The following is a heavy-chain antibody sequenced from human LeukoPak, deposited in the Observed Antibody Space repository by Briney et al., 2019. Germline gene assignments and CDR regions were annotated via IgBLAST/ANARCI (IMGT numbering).Heavy chain of an antibody. CDR3: VRDVGTSDAFDI. CDR2: IYHSGST. J-gene: IGHJ3*02. D-gene: IGHD1-1*01. Sequence: NPSQTLSLTCTVSGGSISSGGYYWSWIRQPPGKGLEWIGYIYHSGSTYYNPSLKSRVTISVDRSKNQFSLKLSSVTAADTAVYYCVRDVGTSDAFDIWGQGTMVIVSS. CDR1: GGSISSGGYY. V-gene: IGHV4-30-2*01.